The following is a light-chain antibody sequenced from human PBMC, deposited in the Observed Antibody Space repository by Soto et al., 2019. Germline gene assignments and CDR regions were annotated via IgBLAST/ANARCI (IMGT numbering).Light chain of an antibody. CDR1: QSILYISNSKNY. Sequence: DIVMTQSPDSLAVSLGERATINCKSSQSILYISNSKNYLAWYQQKPGQPPKLLIYWASTRESGVPDRFSGSVSGTDFTLTISRLQAEDVAFYYCQQYYSSPQTFGQGTKVEIK. V-gene: IGKV4-1*01. CDR3: QQYYSSPQT. CDR2: WAS. J-gene: IGKJ1*01.